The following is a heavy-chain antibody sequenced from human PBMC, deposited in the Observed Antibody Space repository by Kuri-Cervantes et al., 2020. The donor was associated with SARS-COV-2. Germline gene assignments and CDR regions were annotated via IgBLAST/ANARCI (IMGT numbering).Heavy chain of an antibody. CDR1: GDSVSTNIGA. J-gene: IGHJ5*02. CDR3: AREVYCNGGSCYGDNWFDP. CDR2: TYYRSKWYN. D-gene: IGHD2-15*01. V-gene: IGHV6-1*01. Sequence: LRLSCAISGDSVSTNIGAWNWIRQSPERGLEWLGRTYYRSKWYNDYATSVQSRISINPDTSKNQFSLHLKSVAPEDTAVYYCAREVYCNGGSCYGDNWFDPWGQGTLVTVSS.